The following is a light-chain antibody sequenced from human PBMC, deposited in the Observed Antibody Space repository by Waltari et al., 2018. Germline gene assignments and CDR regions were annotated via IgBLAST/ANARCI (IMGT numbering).Light chain of an antibody. CDR2: SAS. J-gene: IGKJ1*01. CDR1: QSIGAY. CDR3: QQTYSSVWT. V-gene: IGKV1-39*01. Sequence: DIQMAQSPSSLSASVGDRVTITCRASQSIGAYVNWYQQKPGKAPNLLTFSASTLQRGVPSRFSGSGSGTDFTLIISSLQPEDFATYYCQQTYSSVWTFGQGTKVEVK.